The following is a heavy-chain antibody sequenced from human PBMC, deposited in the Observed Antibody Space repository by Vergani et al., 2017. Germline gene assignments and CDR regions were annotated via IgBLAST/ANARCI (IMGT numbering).Heavy chain of an antibody. V-gene: IGHV2-5*04. CDR1: GFSLNTRGVS. D-gene: IGHD1-7*01. J-gene: IGHJ6*03. CDR3: VYRKTEFGTTGCFYPVYYYYYMDV. CDR2: TYWNDDQ. Sequence: QITLKESGPTLVKPTQTLTLTCTFSGFSLNTRGVSVAWIRQPPGKALDWLALTYWNDDQHYSPSLNNRVTITKDTSKNQVVLTMTNMDYVDTGTYYCVYRKTEFGTTGCFYPVYYYYYMDVWGKGTTVTVSS.